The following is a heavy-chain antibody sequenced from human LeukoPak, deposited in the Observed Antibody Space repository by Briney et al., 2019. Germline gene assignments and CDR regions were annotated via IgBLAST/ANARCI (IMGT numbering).Heavy chain of an antibody. CDR2: INHSGST. V-gene: IGHV4-34*01. J-gene: IGHJ5*02. Sequence: SETLSLTCAVYGGSFSGYYSSWIRQPPGKGLEWIWEINHSGSTNYNPSLKSRVTISVDTSKNQFSLKLISVTDADTAVYYCARGQAQGQTTWGQGTLVTVSS. CDR3: ARGQAQGQTT. D-gene: IGHD1-1*01. CDR1: GGSFSGYY.